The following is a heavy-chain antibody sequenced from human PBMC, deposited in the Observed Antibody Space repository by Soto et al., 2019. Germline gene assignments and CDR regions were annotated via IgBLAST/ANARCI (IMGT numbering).Heavy chain of an antibody. Sequence: GGSLRLSCVISRLTFNNYAMSWVRQAPGKGLEWVSAISGSGGSTYYADSVKGRFTISRDNSKNTLYLQMNSLRAEDTAVYYCAKIPHSSSWYLDAFDIWGQGTMVTVSS. D-gene: IGHD6-13*01. CDR3: AKIPHSSSWYLDAFDI. CDR1: RLTFNNYA. J-gene: IGHJ3*02. V-gene: IGHV3-23*01. CDR2: ISGSGGST.